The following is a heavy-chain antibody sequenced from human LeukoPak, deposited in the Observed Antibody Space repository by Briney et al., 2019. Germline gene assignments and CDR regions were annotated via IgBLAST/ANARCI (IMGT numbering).Heavy chain of an antibody. CDR2: INHSGST. D-gene: IGHD4-17*01. V-gene: IGHV4-34*01. J-gene: IGHJ2*01. CDR1: GESFSGYY. Sequence: SETLSLTCAVYGESFSGYYWSWIRQPPGKGLEWIGEINHSGSTNYNPSLKSRVTISVDTSKNQFSLKLSSVTAADTAVYYCAYGDYFGSWYFDLWGRGTLVTVSS. CDR3: AYGDYFGSWYFDL.